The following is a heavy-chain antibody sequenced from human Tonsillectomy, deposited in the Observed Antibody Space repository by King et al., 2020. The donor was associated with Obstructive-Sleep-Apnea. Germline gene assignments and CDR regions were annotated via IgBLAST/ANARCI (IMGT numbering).Heavy chain of an antibody. J-gene: IGHJ3*02. CDR3: ATGYTRSWYGSGDAFDI. D-gene: IGHD6-13*01. CDR1: GFTFTSYA. CDR2: ISYDGSNK. V-gene: IGHV3-30*04. Sequence: VQLVESGGGVVQPGRSLRLSCAASGFTFTSYAMHWVRQAPGKGLEWVAVISYDGSNKQYADSVKGRFSISRDNSKNTLYLRMNSLKPEDAAVYYCATGYTRSWYGSGDAFDIWGQGTMVTVSS.